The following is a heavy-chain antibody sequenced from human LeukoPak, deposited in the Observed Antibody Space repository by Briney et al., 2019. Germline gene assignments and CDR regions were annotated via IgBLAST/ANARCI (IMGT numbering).Heavy chain of an antibody. Sequence: GGSLRLSCAASGFTFSNAWMSWVRQAPGKGLEWVGRIKSKTDGGTTDYAAPVKGRFTISRDDSKNTLYLQMNSLKTEDTAVYYCTTGEEGSSWSWFDYWGQGTLVTVSS. J-gene: IGHJ4*02. CDR1: GFTFSNAW. D-gene: IGHD6-13*01. CDR2: IKSKTDGGTT. CDR3: TTGEEGSSWSWFDY. V-gene: IGHV3-15*01.